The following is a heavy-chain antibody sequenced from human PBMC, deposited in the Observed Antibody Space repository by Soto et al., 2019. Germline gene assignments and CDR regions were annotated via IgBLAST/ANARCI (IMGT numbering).Heavy chain of an antibody. V-gene: IGHV3-74*01. D-gene: IGHD2-15*01. Sequence: GGSLRLSCAASGFIFSTSWMHWVRQAPGKGLVWVSRIKSDGSSTSNADSVKGRFTISRDNAKNTLYLQMNSLRAEDTAVYYCARDLHCSGGSCPPDAFDIWGQGTMVTVSS. CDR2: IKSDGSST. CDR3: ARDLHCSGGSCPPDAFDI. J-gene: IGHJ3*02. CDR1: GFIFSTSW.